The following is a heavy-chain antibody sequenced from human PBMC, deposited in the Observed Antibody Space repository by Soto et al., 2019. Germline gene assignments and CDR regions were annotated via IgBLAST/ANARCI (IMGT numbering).Heavy chain of an antibody. J-gene: IGHJ6*02. D-gene: IGHD3-3*01. CDR1: GYTFTSYG. Sequence: QVQLVQSGAEVKKPGASVKVSCKASGYTFTSYGISWVRQAPGQGLEWMGWISAYNGNTNYAQKLQGRVTMTTDTSPSTAYRELRSLRSDDTAVYYCARDLPPDLGDYYYYGMDVWGQGTTVTVSS. V-gene: IGHV1-18*01. CDR3: ARDLPPDLGDYYYYGMDV. CDR2: ISAYNGNT.